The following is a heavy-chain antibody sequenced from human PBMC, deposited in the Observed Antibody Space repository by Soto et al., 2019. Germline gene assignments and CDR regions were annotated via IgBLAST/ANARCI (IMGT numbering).Heavy chain of an antibody. CDR3: ARGYIVATIPTYYYYGMDV. CDR2: INPNSGGT. J-gene: IGHJ6*02. CDR1: GYTFTGYY. Sequence: ASVKVSCKASGYTFTGYYMHWVRQAPGQGLEWMGWINPNSGGTNYAQKFQGWVTMTRDTSISTAYMELSRLRSDDTAVYYCARGYIVATIPTYYYYGMDVWGQGTTVTVSS. D-gene: IGHD5-12*01. V-gene: IGHV1-2*04.